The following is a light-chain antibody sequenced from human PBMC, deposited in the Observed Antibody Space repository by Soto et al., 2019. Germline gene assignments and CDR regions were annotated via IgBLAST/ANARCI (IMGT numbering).Light chain of an antibody. Sequence: QSVLTQPRSVSGSPGQSVTISCTGTSTDVGGYNYVSWYQQHPGKVPKLMLYDVSKRPSGVPDRFSGSKSGNTASLTISGLQAEDEADYYCCSYAGRATLYVFGSGTKLTVL. CDR2: DVS. V-gene: IGLV2-11*01. CDR3: CSYAGRATLYV. J-gene: IGLJ1*01. CDR1: STDVGGYNY.